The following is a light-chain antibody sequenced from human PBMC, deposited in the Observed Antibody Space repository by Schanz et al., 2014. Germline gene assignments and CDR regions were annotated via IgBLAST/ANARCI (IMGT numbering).Light chain of an antibody. Sequence: QSALTQPPSASGSPGQSVTISCTGTSSDVGGYNYVSWYQQHPGKAPKLMIYEVSKRPSGVPDRFSGSKSGNTASLTISGLQAEDEADYDTQAVALSFGGGTKLTVL. CDR1: SSDVGGYNY. CDR3: QAVALS. J-gene: IGLJ3*02. V-gene: IGLV2-8*01. CDR2: EVS.